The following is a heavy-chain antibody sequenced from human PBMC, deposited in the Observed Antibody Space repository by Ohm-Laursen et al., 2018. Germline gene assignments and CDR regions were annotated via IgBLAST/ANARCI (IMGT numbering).Heavy chain of an antibody. Sequence: SLRLSCTASEVTDSPNYMSWVRQAPGKGLECVAILYNGGFTYYADSVKGRFTISRDNSKNTLFLQMNSLRVADTAVYYCLVTVVTLGAPDYWGQGALVTVSP. CDR2: LYNGGFT. CDR1: EVTDSPNY. CDR3: LVTVVTLGAPDY. J-gene: IGHJ4*02. D-gene: IGHD4-23*01. V-gene: IGHV3-53*01.